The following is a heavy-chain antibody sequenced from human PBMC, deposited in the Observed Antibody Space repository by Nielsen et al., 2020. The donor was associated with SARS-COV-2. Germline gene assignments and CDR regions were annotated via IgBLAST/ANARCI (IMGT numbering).Heavy chain of an antibody. Sequence: GSLRLSCIVSGGSISSGSHYWSWIRQPPGKRLEWIGYMFYIGTANYNPSFQSRVNISVDTSKNQFSLKLSSVTAADSAVYYCARGGYNIYDFDYWGRGTLVTVSS. V-gene: IGHV4-61*01. J-gene: IGHJ4*02. CDR2: MFYIGTA. D-gene: IGHD3-22*01. CDR1: GGSISSGSHY. CDR3: ARGGYNIYDFDY.